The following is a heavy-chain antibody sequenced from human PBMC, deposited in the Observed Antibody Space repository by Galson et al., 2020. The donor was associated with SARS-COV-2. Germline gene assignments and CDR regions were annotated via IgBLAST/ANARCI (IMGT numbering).Heavy chain of an antibody. CDR1: GFTFSSYA. CDR2: ISYDGSNK. D-gene: IGHD6-19*01. Sequence: GGSLRLSCAASGFTFSSYAMHWVRQAPGKGLEWVAGISYDGSNKYYADSVKGRFTISRDNSKNTLYLQMNSLRAEDTAVYYCARDQGIAVADHFDYWGQGILVTVSS. V-gene: IGHV3-30*04. J-gene: IGHJ4*02. CDR3: ARDQGIAVADHFDY.